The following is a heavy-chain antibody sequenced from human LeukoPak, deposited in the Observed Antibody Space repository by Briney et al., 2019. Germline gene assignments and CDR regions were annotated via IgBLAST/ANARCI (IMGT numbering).Heavy chain of an antibody. Sequence: QTGGSLRLSCAASGFTFSSYGMSWVRQAPGKGLDWVSAVSGSGGSTNYADSVTGRFTISRDNSKDTLYLQMNSLKAEDTAVYYCAKDRYFDNSGDHYESEYWGQGTLVTVSS. CDR3: AKDRYFDNSGDHYESEY. CDR2: VSGSGGST. CDR1: GFTFSSYG. V-gene: IGHV3-23*01. D-gene: IGHD3-22*01. J-gene: IGHJ4*02.